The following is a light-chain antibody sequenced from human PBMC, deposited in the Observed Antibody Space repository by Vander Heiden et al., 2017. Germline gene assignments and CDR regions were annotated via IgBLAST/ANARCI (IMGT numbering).Light chain of an antibody. CDR1: SSAVGTYNL. V-gene: IGLV2-23*02. Sequence: QSALTQPASVSGSPGQSITISCTGSSSAVGTYNLVSWFQQHPGKAPKLMIYEVDKRPSGVSNRFSGSKSGNTASLTISGLQAEDESDYYCCSYAGTITYVFGTGTKVTVL. J-gene: IGLJ1*01. CDR2: EVD. CDR3: CSYAGTITYV.